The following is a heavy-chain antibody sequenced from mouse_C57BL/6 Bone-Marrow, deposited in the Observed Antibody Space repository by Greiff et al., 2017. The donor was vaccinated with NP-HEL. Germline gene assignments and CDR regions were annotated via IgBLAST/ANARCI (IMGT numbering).Heavy chain of an antibody. D-gene: IGHD1-1*01. J-gene: IGHJ1*03. Sequence: EVKLMESGAELVKPGASVKLSCTASGFNIKDYYMHWVKQRTEQGLEWIGRIDPEDGETKYAPKFQGKATITADTSSNTAYLQLSSLTSEDTAVYYWARTPYYYGSSYASWWYFDVWGTGTTVTVSS. CDR1: GFNIKDYY. CDR2: IDPEDGET. CDR3: ARTPYYYGSSYASWWYFDV. V-gene: IGHV14-2*01.